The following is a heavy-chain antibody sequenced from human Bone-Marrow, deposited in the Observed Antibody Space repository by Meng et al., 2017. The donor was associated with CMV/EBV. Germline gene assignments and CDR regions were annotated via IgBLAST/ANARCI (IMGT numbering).Heavy chain of an antibody. J-gene: IGHJ5*02. CDR1: GGSISRYY. CDR3: AREGRGLSWLSPWFDP. CDR2: IYYSGST. Sequence: SGGSISRYYWSWIRQPPGKGLEWIGYIYYSGSTNYKPSLKSRVTISVDTSKNQFSLKLSSVTAADTAVYYCAREGRGLSWLSPWFDPWGQGTLVTVSS. V-gene: IGHV4-59*01. D-gene: IGHD3-22*01.